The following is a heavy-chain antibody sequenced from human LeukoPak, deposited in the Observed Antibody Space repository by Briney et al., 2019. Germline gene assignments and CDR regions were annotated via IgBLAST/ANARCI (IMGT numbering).Heavy chain of an antibody. CDR2: IYYTGNT. Sequence: PSETLSLTCSVSGVSISSSNSYWGWIHQPPGKGLEWIGSIYYTGNTYYNASLKSRVTISIDTSKNQFSLKLTSVTAADTAVYYCARQTGSGLFILPGGQGTLVTVSS. CDR3: ARQTGSGLFILP. V-gene: IGHV4-39*01. D-gene: IGHD3/OR15-3a*01. CDR1: GVSISSSNSY. J-gene: IGHJ4*02.